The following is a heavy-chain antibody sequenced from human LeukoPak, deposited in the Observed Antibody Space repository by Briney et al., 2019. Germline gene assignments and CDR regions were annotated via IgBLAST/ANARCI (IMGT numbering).Heavy chain of an antibody. CDR3: ARGLRYFDWFREYYYYYMDV. CDR2: MSPNSGNT. J-gene: IGHJ6*03. V-gene: IGHV1-8*01. D-gene: IGHD3-9*01. Sequence: ASVKVSCKASGYTFTSYDINWVRQATGQGLEWMGWMSPNSGNTGYAQKFQGRVTMTRNTSISTAYMELSSLRSEDTAVYYCARGLRYFDWFREYYYYYMDVWGKGTTVTISS. CDR1: GYTFTSYD.